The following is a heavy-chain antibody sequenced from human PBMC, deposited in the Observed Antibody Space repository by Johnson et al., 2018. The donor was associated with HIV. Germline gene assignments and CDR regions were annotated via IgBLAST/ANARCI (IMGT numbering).Heavy chain of an antibody. J-gene: IGHJ3*02. V-gene: IGHV3-30*19. CDR1: GFTITTYG. CDR2: ISYDGSNK. D-gene: IGHD2-2*01. CDR3: ANVGGLTYQGAFDI. Sequence: QVQLVESRGGVVQPGRSLRLSCVASGFTITTYGMHWVRQAPGKGLEWVAVISYDGSNKYFTDSVRGRFTISRDNSKNTLFLQMNSLRAEDTAVYYCANVGGLTYQGAFDIWGQGTMVTVSS.